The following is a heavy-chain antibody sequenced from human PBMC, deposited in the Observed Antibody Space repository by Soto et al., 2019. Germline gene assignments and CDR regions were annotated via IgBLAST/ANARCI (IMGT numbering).Heavy chain of an antibody. CDR3: ARRLLWFGDRIEPFDT. CDR1: GGSSGGYY. CDR2: INHSGST. J-gene: IGHJ3*02. Sequence: PSETLSLTCAVYGGSSGGYYWSGIRQPPGKGLEWTGEINHSGSTNYNPWLKSRVPISVDTSKKQFSLKLSSETAADTAVYYCARRLLWFGDRIEPFDTWGQGRIVTVAS. D-gene: IGHD3-10*01. V-gene: IGHV4-34*01.